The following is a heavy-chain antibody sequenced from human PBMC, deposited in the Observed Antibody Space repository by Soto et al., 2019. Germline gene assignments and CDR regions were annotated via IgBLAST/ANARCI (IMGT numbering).Heavy chain of an antibody. CDR2: ISAYNGNT. Sequence: PSVKVSCKASGHTFTSYGISWVRQAPGQGLEWMGWISAYNGNTNYGQKVKGRVTMTTDTSTSTAYMQLRSLRSDDTALYYCATSYDYIGPYDAGVDDWGQGTLVTVSS. CDR3: ATSYDYIGPYDAGVDD. J-gene: IGHJ4*02. D-gene: IGHD4-4*01. V-gene: IGHV1-18*01. CDR1: GHTFTSYG.